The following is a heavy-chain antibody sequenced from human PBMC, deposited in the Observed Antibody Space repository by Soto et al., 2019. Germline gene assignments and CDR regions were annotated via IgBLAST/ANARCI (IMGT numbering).Heavy chain of an antibody. CDR1: GGSVIGYY. V-gene: IGHV4-59*02. J-gene: IGHJ5*02. Sequence: KASETLSLTCSVSGGSVIGYYWTWIRQPPGKGLEWIGHIYYIGNTNYNPSLKSRVTISIDTSKNQFSLRLTSVTAADTAVYYCAKSFRGFDPWGQGTLVTVSS. CDR2: IYYIGNT. CDR3: AKSFRGFDP.